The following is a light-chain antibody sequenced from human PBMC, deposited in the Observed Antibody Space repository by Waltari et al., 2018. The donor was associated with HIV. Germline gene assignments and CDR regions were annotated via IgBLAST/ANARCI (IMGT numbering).Light chain of an antibody. CDR2: EVS. CDR3: SSYTGSDKLV. J-gene: IGLJ2*01. Sequence: QSALTQPPSASGSPGQSVTISCTGTSSDVGGYNYVSWYQQHPGKAPTLLIYEVSKRPSGVPDRFSGSGSGNTASLSVSGLQAEDEADYYCSSYTGSDKLVFGGGTKLTVL. CDR1: SSDVGGYNY. V-gene: IGLV2-8*01.